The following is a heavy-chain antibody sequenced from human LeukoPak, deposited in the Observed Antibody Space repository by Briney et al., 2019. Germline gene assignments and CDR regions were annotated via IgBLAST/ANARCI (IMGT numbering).Heavy chain of an antibody. D-gene: IGHD3-16*02. CDR2: ISAYNGNT. V-gene: IGHV1-18*01. Sequence: GASVKVSCKASGYTFTSYGISWVRQAPGQGLEWKGWISAYNGNTNYAQKLQGRVTMTTDTSTSTAYMELRSLRSDDTAVYYCASSYEDYVWGSYRFDYWGQGTLVTVSS. J-gene: IGHJ4*02. CDR1: GYTFTSYG. CDR3: ASSYEDYVWGSYRFDY.